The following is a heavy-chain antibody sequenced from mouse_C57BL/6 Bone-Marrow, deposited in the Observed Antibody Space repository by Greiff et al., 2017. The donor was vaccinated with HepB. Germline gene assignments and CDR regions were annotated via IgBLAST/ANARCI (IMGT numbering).Heavy chain of an antibody. V-gene: IGHV1-50*01. CDR2: IDPSDSYI. J-gene: IGHJ3*01. CDR1: GYTFTSYW. CDR3: ARRASLLSWVAY. Sequence: QVQLQQSGAEFVKPGASVKLSCKASGYTFTSYWMQWVKQRPGQGLEWIGEIDPSDSYINYNQKFKGKATLTVDTSSSTAYMQLSSLTSEDSAVSYCARRASLLSWVAYWGQGTLVTVSA. D-gene: IGHD3-1*01.